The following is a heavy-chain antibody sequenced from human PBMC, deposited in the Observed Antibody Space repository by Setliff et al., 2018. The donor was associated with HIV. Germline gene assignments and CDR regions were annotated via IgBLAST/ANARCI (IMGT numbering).Heavy chain of an antibody. CDR1: GFVFSDFW. CDR3: AMFSSSSG. D-gene: IGHD6-6*01. J-gene: IGHJ4*02. V-gene: IGHV3-74*01. Sequence: PGGSLRLSCAASGFVFSDFWMSWARQAPGQGLVWVSGINNDTTTTTYADSVKGRFSISRDNAKNTLYLQMNGLRGEDTAVYYCAMFSSSSGWGQGTQVTVSS. CDR2: INNDTTTT.